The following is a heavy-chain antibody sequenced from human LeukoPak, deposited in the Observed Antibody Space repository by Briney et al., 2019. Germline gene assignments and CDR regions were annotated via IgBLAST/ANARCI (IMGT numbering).Heavy chain of an antibody. CDR2: INPNTGGT. CDR3: ARVGDGLNDAFDI. J-gene: IGHJ3*02. Sequence: ASVKVSCKASGYTFTGYYMNWVRQAPGQGLEWLGRINPNTGGTNFAQSFQGRVTMTRDASITTAYMELSRLRSDDTAVYYCARVGDGLNDAFDIWGQGTWSPSLQ. CDR1: GYTFTGYY. V-gene: IGHV1-2*06. D-gene: IGHD5-24*01.